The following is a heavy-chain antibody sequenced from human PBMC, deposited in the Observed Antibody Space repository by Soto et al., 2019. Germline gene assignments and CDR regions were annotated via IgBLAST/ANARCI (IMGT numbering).Heavy chain of an antibody. CDR3: ARDQRYSYGPSDY. CDR1: GFTFSSYS. J-gene: IGHJ4*02. CDR2: ISSSSSYI. Sequence: EVQLVESGGGLVKPGGSLRLSCAASGFTFSSYSMNWVRQAPGKGLEWVSSISSSSSYIYYADSVKGRFTISRDNAKNSLYLQMNSLSAEDTAVYYCARDQRYSYGPSDYWGQGTLVTVSS. D-gene: IGHD5-18*01. V-gene: IGHV3-21*01.